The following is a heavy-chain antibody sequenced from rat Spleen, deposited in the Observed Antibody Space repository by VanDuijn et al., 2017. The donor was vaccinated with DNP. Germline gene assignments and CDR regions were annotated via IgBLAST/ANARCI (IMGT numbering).Heavy chain of an antibody. J-gene: IGHJ4*01. CDR2: IQSGGSS. CDR3: ARALATVAPTGAMDA. Sequence: QVQLKESGPGLVQPSQTLSLTCTVSGFSLTSYHVHWVRQPPGKGLEWMGRIQSGGSSDYNSALKSRLSISRDTSKSQVFLKMNSVQTEDTAMDFCARALATVAPTGAMDAWGQGTSVTVSS. D-gene: IGHD1-3*01. V-gene: IGHV2-27*01. CDR1: GFSLTSYH.